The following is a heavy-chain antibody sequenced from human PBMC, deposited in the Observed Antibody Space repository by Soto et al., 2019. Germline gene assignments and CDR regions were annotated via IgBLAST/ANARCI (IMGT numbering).Heavy chain of an antibody. Sequence: SVKVSCKASGGTFSSYTISWVRQAPGQGLEWMGRIIPILGIANYAQKFQGRVTITADKSTSTAYMELSSLRSDDTAVYYCARDPFPYCTNGVCYIPNLDYWGQGTLVTVSS. CDR2: IIPILGIA. V-gene: IGHV1-69*04. D-gene: IGHD2-8*01. J-gene: IGHJ4*02. CDR3: ARDPFPYCTNGVCYIPNLDY. CDR1: GGTFSSYT.